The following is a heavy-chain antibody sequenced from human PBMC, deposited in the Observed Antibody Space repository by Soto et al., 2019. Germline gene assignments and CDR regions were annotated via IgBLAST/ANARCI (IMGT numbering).Heavy chain of an antibody. V-gene: IGHV4-59*01. J-gene: IGHJ4*02. D-gene: IGHD6-19*01. Sequence: ETLSLTCTVSGGSISSYYWSWIRQPPGKGLEWIGYIYYSGSTNYNPSLKSRVTISVDTSKNQFSLKLSSVTAADTAVYYCARHYSSGWYRFSNRGGNYFDYWGQGTLVTVSS. CDR2: IYYSGST. CDR3: ARHYSSGWYRFSNRGGNYFDY. CDR1: GGSISSYY.